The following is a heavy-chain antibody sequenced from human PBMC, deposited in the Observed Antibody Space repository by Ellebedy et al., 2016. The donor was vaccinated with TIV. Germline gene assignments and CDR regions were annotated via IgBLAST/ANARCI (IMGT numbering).Heavy chain of an antibody. CDR2: IYQDGSQK. Sequence: GGSLRLSCVASSFNFRSYWMGWVRQAPGKGLAWVANIYQDGSQKYYVDSAEGRFTISRDNAKNSLYLEMRSLRVEDTAMYYCARRGSYGDYAVQVNNWFGVWGQGIPVTVSP. V-gene: IGHV3-7*01. CDR3: ARRGSYGDYAVQVNNWFGV. J-gene: IGHJ5*02. D-gene: IGHD4-17*01. CDR1: SFNFRSYW.